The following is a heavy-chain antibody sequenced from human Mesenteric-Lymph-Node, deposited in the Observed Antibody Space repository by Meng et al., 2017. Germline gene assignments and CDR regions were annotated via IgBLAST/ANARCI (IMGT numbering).Heavy chain of an antibody. CDR1: GLSITSSGYY. J-gene: IGHJ4*02. Sequence: SETLSLTCTVSGLSITSSGYYWGWIRQPPGKGLEWIGSIYYSGSTYYNPSLKSRVTISGDMSKNQFSLELSSVTAADTAVYYCAREGDVSDYSYYFANWGQGTLVTVSS. D-gene: IGHD3-22*01. CDR3: AREGDVSDYSYYFAN. V-gene: IGHV4-39*07. CDR2: IYYSGST.